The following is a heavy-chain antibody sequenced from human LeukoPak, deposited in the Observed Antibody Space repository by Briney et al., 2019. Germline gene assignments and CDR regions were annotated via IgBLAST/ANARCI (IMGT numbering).Heavy chain of an antibody. CDR3: AKDLYYDSSGYAPIFDY. D-gene: IGHD3-22*01. V-gene: IGHV3-23*01. CDR1: GLTFSSYA. Sequence: PGGSLRLSCAAAGLTFSSYAMSWVRQAPGKGREWVSAISGSGGSTYYADSVKGRFTISRDNSKNTLYLQMNSLRAEDTAVYYCAKDLYYDSSGYAPIFDYWGQGTLVTVSS. J-gene: IGHJ4*02. CDR2: ISGSGGST.